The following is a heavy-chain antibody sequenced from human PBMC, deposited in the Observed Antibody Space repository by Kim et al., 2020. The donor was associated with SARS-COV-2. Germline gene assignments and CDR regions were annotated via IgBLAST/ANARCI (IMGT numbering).Heavy chain of an antibody. CDR1: GGSITITNYY. J-gene: IGHJ4*02. CDR2: IYYSGST. CDR3: ARAGPHRYFDH. V-gene: IGHV4-39*01. Sequence: SETLSLTCTVSGGSITITNYYWSWIRQPPGKGLEWIGSIYYSGSTYYNPSLKSRVTLSVDTSKNQFSLRLYSLTAADTAVYYCARAGPHRYFDHWGQGTL.